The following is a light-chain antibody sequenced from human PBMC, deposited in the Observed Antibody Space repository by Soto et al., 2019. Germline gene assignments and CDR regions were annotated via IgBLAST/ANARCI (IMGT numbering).Light chain of an antibody. CDR2: EVT. CDR1: SSDVGSYDL. J-gene: IGLJ1*01. V-gene: IGLV2-14*02. Sequence: QSVLTQPASVSGSPGQSITISCTGTSSDVGSYDLVSWYQHHPGTAPKLIIYEVTDRPSGVSNRFSGSKSGNTASLTISGLQAEDEAEYYCSSYTNINTRACVFGTGTKLTVL. CDR3: SSYTNINTRACV.